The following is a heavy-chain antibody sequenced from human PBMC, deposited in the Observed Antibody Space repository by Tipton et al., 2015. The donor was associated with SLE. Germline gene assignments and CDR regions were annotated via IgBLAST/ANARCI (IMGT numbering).Heavy chain of an antibody. J-gene: IGHJ6*03. V-gene: IGHV4-4*08. CDR1: GGSIRSYY. Sequence: TLSLTCTVSGGSIRSYYWSWFRQPPGKRLEWIGYIYTSGSTNYNPSLKSRVTISVDTSKNQFSLKLSSVTAADTAVYYCARDRSNTDVWGKGTTVTVSS. CDR2: IYTSGST. CDR3: ARDRSNTDV.